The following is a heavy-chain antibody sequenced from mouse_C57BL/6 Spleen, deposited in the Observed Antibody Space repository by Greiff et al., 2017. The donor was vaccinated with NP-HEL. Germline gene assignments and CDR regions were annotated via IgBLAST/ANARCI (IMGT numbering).Heavy chain of an antibody. CDR1: GFTFSSYA. V-gene: IGHV5-4*01. D-gene: IGHD1-1*01. CDR3: ARSYYGSPSFAY. J-gene: IGHJ3*01. Sequence: DVHLVESGGGLVKPGGSLKLSCAASGFTFSSYAMSWVRQTPEKRLEWVATISDGGSYTYYPDNVKGRFTISRDNAKNNLYLQMSHLKSEDTAMYYCARSYYGSPSFAYWGQGTLVTVAA. CDR2: ISDGGSYT.